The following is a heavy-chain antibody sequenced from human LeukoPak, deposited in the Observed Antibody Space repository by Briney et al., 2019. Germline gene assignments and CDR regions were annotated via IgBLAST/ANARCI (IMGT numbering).Heavy chain of an antibody. CDR3: ARDSGSGWYGAAFDI. J-gene: IGHJ3*02. D-gene: IGHD6-19*01. V-gene: IGHV4-4*07. CDR2: IYTSGST. CDR1: GGSISSYY. Sequence: PSETLSLTCTVSGGSISSYYWSWIRQPAGKGLEWIGRIYTSGSTNYNPSLKRRVTLSVDTSKNQFSLKLSSVTAADTAVYYCARDSGSGWYGAAFDIWGQGTMVTVSS.